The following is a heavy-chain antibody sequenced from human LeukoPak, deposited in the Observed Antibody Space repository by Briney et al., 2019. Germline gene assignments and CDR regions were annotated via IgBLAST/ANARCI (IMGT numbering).Heavy chain of an antibody. CDR1: GYTFTSYG. CDR2: ISAYNGNT. CDR3: ARGISSGYSYGYFDY. D-gene: IGHD5-18*01. V-gene: IGHV1-18*01. Sequence: ASVKVSCKASGYTFTSYGISWVRQAPGQGLEWMGWISAYNGNTNYAQKLQGRVTMTTDTSTSTAYMELSSLRSEDTAVYYCARGISSGYSYGYFDYWGQGTLVTVSS. J-gene: IGHJ4*02.